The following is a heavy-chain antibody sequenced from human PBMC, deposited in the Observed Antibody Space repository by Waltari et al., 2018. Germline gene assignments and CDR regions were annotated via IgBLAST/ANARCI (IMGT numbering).Heavy chain of an antibody. D-gene: IGHD3-16*02. CDR2: IYHSGST. V-gene: IGHV4-38-2*01. Sequence: QVQLQESGPGLVKPSETLSLTCAVSGYSISSGYYWGWIRQPPGKGLEWIGSIYHSGSTYSNPPLKSRVTISVDTSKNQFSLKLSSVTAADTAVYYCVRRELSLYPNYYGMDVWGQGTTVTVSS. CDR3: VRRELSLYPNYYGMDV. CDR1: GYSISSGYY. J-gene: IGHJ6*02.